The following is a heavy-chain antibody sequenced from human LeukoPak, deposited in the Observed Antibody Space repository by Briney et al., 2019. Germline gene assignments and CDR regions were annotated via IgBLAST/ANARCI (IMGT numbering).Heavy chain of an antibody. Sequence: SETLSLTCTLSGGSISSYYWSWIRQPPGKGLEWIGYIYYSGSTNYNPSLKSRDTISVDTSKNQFSLKLSSVTAADTAVYYCARVRVAARPYWYFDLWGRGTLVTVSS. D-gene: IGHD6-6*01. V-gene: IGHV4-59*01. CDR1: GGSISSYY. CDR2: IYYSGST. CDR3: ARVRVAARPYWYFDL. J-gene: IGHJ2*01.